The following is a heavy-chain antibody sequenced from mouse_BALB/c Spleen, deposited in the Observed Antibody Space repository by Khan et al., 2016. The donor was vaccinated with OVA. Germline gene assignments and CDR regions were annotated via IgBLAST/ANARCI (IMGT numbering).Heavy chain of an antibody. D-gene: IGHD2-4*01. CDR1: GFSLSRYS. V-gene: IGHV2-6-4*01. CDR2: IWGGGST. CDR3: ARKVYYDYDGFAY. Sequence: QVQLKESGPGLVAPSQSLSITCTVSGFSLSRYSVHWVRQPPGKGLEWMGMIWGGGSTDYNSDLKYRMSISKDNSKSQVFLKMNSLQTDDTAMYYCARKVYYDYDGFAYWGQGTLVTVSA. J-gene: IGHJ3*01.